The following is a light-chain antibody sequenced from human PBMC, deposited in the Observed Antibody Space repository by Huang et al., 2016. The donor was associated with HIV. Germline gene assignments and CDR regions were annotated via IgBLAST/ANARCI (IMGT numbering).Light chain of an antibody. CDR2: GAS. J-gene: IGKJ1*01. CDR3: QQYNNWPRT. CDR1: QSVGSN. Sequence: EIVMTQSPATLSVSLGERATLSCRASQSVGSNLAWYQQKPGQALRLLIYGASTRATGIPARFSGSGSGTEFTLAISSLQSEDFAVYYCQQYNNWPRTFGQGTKVEIK. V-gene: IGKV3-15*01.